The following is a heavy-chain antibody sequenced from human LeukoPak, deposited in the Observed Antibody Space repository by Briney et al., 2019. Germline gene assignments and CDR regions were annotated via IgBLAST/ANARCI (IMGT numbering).Heavy chain of an antibody. J-gene: IGHJ3*02. Sequence: PGRSLRLSCAASGFTFSSYGMHWVRQAPGKGLEWVTIIWFDGNNKYYADSVKGRFTISRDSSKNTLYLQMNSLRAEDTAVYYRASARPTSSWTAFDIWGQGTMVTVSS. D-gene: IGHD6-13*01. CDR3: ASARPTSSWTAFDI. CDR2: IWFDGNNK. V-gene: IGHV3-33*01. CDR1: GFTFSSYG.